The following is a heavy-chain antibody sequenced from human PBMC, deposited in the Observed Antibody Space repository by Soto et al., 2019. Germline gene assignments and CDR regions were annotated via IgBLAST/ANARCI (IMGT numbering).Heavy chain of an antibody. CDR2: IIPILTTP. Sequence: QVQLVQSGAEVKKTGSSVKVSCKASGGTFSIYGFSSVRQAPGQGPEWIGGIIPILTTPNYAQKFQGRVTIVADESTTTVYMELSSLKFEDTAVYYCATSVGIAPTGEDGMDVWGQGTSVTVSS. CDR1: GGTFSIYG. CDR3: ATSVGIAPTGEDGMDV. D-gene: IGHD2-8*02. V-gene: IGHV1-69*01. J-gene: IGHJ6*02.